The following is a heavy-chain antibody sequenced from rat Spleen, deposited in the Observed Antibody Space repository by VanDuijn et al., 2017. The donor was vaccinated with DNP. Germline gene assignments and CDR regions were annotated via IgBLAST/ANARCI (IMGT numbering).Heavy chain of an antibody. CDR1: GFTFSDYW. Sequence: EVQLVESGGDLVQPGQSLKLSCVASGFTFSDYWMTWIRQVPGKGLEWVASTIGSGGNTYYPDSLKGQFTISRDNAKNTLYLQMNSLRSEDTATYYCARLGDYWGQGVMVTVSS. CDR2: TIGSGGNT. CDR3: ARLGDY. V-gene: IGHV5-31*01. D-gene: IGHD5-1*01. J-gene: IGHJ2*01.